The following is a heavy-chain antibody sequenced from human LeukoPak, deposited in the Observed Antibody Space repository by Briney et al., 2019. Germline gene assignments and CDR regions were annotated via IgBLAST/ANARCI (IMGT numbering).Heavy chain of an antibody. V-gene: IGHV3-23*01. CDR1: GFTFSSYG. Sequence: GGSLRLSCAASGFTFSSYGMSWVRQAPGKGLEWVSAISGSGGSKYYADSVKGRFTISRDNSKNTLYMQMNSLRAEDTAVYYCARDRYYGSGSYSPLFDYWGQGTLVTVSS. CDR3: ARDRYYGSGSYSPLFDY. J-gene: IGHJ4*02. CDR2: ISGSGGSK. D-gene: IGHD3-10*01.